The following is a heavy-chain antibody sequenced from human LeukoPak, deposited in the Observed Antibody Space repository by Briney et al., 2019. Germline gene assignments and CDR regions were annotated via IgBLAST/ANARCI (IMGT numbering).Heavy chain of an antibody. CDR3: ARAVITGDFEGRVYYFDY. CDR2: VYYSGNT. J-gene: IGHJ4*02. D-gene: IGHD7-27*01. V-gene: IGHV4-59*01. Sequence: SETLSLTCNVSGGSINNYYWSWIRQPPGKGLEWLGYVYYSGNTNYNPSLKSRVTISVDTSKSQFSLKLTSVTAADTAVYYCARAVITGDFEGRVYYFDYWGQGTLVTVSS. CDR1: GGSINNYY.